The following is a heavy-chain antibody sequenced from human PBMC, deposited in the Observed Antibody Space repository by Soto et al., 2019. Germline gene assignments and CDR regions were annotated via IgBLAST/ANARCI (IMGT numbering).Heavy chain of an antibody. J-gene: IGHJ4*02. V-gene: IGHV1-2*02. D-gene: IGHD1-1*01. CDR2: INPNSGGT. Sequence: RXSVKVSCKASGYTFSDYYIHWVRQAPGQGLEWMGWINPNSGGTKYAPKFQGGVTMTRDTSITTAYMELSRLRSGDTAVYYCAREQATAKPEGVDFWGQGTLVTASS. CDR3: AREQATAKPEGVDF. CDR1: GYTFSDYY.